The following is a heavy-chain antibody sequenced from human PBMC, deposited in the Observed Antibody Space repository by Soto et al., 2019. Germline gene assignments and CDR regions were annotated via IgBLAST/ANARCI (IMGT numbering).Heavy chain of an antibody. Sequence: QVQLQQWGAGLLKPSETLSLTCAVYGGSFSGYYWSWIRQPPGKGLEWIGEINHSGSTNYNPSLKSRVTISVDTSKHQFSLKLSSVTAADTAVYYCARGGWFDPWGQGTLVTVSS. V-gene: IGHV4-34*01. CDR3: ARGGWFDP. CDR1: GGSFSGYY. J-gene: IGHJ5*02. CDR2: INHSGST.